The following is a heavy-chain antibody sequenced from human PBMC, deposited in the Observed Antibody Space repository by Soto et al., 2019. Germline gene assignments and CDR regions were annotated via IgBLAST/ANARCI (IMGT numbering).Heavy chain of an antibody. CDR3: ARPKYCSRTSCPHSVDV. V-gene: IGHV3-21*01. Sequence: EVQLVESGGGVVKPGGSLRLSCAASGFTFSSYSMNWVRQAPGKGLEWVSSISTSSSYIYYADSVKGRFTISRDNAKNALYLQMNSLSAEDTAVYYCARPKYCSRTSCPHSVDVWGQGTTVTVSS. D-gene: IGHD2-2*01. CDR2: ISTSSSYI. CDR1: GFTFSSYS. J-gene: IGHJ6*02.